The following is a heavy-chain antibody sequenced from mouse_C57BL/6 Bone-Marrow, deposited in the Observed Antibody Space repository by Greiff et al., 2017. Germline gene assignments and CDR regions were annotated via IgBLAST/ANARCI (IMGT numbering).Heavy chain of an antibody. V-gene: IGHV1-64*01. CDR3: ARSSSGYGASFDY. J-gene: IGHJ2*01. Sequence: VQLQQPGAELVKPGASVKLSCKASGYTFTSYWMHWVKQRPGQGLEWIGMIHPNSGSTNYNEKFKSKATLTVDKSSSTAYMQLSSLTSEDSAVYYCARSSSGYGASFDYWGQGTTLTVSS. CDR1: GYTFTSYW. CDR2: IHPNSGST. D-gene: IGHD3-2*02.